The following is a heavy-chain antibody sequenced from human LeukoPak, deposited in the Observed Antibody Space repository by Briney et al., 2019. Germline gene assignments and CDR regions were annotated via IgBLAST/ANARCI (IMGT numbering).Heavy chain of an antibody. V-gene: IGHV3-21*01. D-gene: IGHD3/OR15-3a*01. CDR2: ISSSSSYI. CDR3: ARETLILGQPPTYPDY. Sequence: PGGSLRLSCAASGFTFSSYSMNWVRQAPGKGLEWVSSISSSSSYIYYADSVKGRFTISRDNAKNSLYLQMNGLRAEDTAVYYCARETLILGQPPTYPDYWGQGTLVTVSS. CDR1: GFTFSSYS. J-gene: IGHJ4*02.